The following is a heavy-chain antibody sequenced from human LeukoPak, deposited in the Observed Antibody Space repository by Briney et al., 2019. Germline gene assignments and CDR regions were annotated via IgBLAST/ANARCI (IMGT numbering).Heavy chain of an antibody. V-gene: IGHV3-23*01. J-gene: IGHJ4*02. Sequence: PGGSLRLSCAASGFTFISYAMTWVRKVQGKGLEGVSAISGSGDSTYYADSVKGRFTISRDNSKNTMYLQMKSLRAEDTAVYYCAKGDCRDGYNCLHFDYWGQGTLVTVSS. CDR1: GFTFISYA. CDR3: AKGDCRDGYNCLHFDY. CDR2: ISGSGDST. D-gene: IGHD5-24*01.